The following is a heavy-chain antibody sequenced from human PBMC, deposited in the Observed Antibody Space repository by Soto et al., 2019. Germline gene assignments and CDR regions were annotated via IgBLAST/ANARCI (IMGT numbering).Heavy chain of an antibody. CDR2: IYYSGST. Sequence: PSETLSLTCTVSGGSVSSGSYYWSWIRQPPGKGLEWIGYIYYSGSTNYNPSLKSRVTISVDTSKDQFSLKLSSVTAADTAVYYCARVVPIPGEYYFDYWGQGTLVTVSS. CDR1: GGSVSSGSYY. D-gene: IGHD2-2*01. V-gene: IGHV4-61*01. CDR3: ARVVPIPGEYYFDY. J-gene: IGHJ4*02.